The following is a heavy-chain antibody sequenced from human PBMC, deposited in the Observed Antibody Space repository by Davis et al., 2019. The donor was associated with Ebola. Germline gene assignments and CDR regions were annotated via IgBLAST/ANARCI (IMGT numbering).Heavy chain of an antibody. Sequence: PGGSLRLSCAASGFTFSSYAMHWVRQAPGKGLEWVAVISYDGSNKYYADSVKGRFTISRDNSKNTLYLQMNSLRAEDTAVYYCARLWDTIFGVVRDFDYWGQGTLVTVSS. CDR3: ARLWDTIFGVVRDFDY. D-gene: IGHD3-3*01. J-gene: IGHJ4*02. CDR2: ISYDGSNK. V-gene: IGHV3-30-3*01. CDR1: GFTFSSYA.